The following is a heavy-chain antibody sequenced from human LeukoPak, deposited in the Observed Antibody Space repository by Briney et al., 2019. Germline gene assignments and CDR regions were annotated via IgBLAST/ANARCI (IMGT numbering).Heavy chain of an antibody. J-gene: IGHJ5*02. D-gene: IGHD5-18*01. Sequence: SETLSLTCTVSGGSVSSSPYYWGWIRQPPGKGLEGIGSIYYSGTTHYSPSLESRVTISVDTSKNQFSLKLASVTAEDTAIYYCAKGAGGFSYYNWFDPWGQGTLVTVSS. CDR1: GGSVSSSPYY. CDR2: IYYSGTT. CDR3: AKGAGGFSYYNWFDP. V-gene: IGHV4-39*07.